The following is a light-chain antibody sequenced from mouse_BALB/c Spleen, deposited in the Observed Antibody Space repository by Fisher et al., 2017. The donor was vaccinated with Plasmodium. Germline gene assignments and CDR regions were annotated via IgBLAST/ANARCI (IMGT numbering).Light chain of an antibody. CDR3: QQSNSWLLT. V-gene: IGKV5-43*01. CDR1: QSTSNN. CDR2: YAS. J-gene: IGKJ5*01. Sequence: DIVITQTTATLSVTPGDSVSLSCRASQSTSNNLHWYQQKSHASPRLLIKYASQSISGIPSRFSGSGSGTDFTLSINSVETEDFGMYFCQQSNSWLLTFGAGTKLELK.